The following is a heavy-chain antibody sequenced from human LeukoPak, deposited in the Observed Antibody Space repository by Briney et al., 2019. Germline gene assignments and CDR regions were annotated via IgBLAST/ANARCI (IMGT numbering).Heavy chain of an antibody. V-gene: IGHV3-30*18. CDR1: GFTFSSYG. CDR3: AKGGYLITFGAFDY. D-gene: IGHD3-16*01. CDR2: ISYDGSNK. Sequence: PGGPLRLSCAASGFTFSSYGMHWVRQAPGKGLEWVAVISYDGSNKYYADSVKGRFTISRDNSKNTLYLQMNSLRAEDTAVYYCAKGGYLITFGAFDYWGQGTLVTVSS. J-gene: IGHJ4*02.